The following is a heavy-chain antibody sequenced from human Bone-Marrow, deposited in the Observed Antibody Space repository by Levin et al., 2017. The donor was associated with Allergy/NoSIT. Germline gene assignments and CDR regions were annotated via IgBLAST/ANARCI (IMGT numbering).Heavy chain of an antibody. Sequence: ASVKVSCKASGGTFSSYAISWVRQAPGQGLEWMGGIIPIFGTANYAQKFQGRVTITADESTSTAYMELSSLRSEDTAVYYCARAPPGATTGDDAFDIWGQGTMVTVSS. D-gene: IGHD1-26*01. J-gene: IGHJ3*02. V-gene: IGHV1-69*13. CDR3: ARAPPGATTGDDAFDI. CDR1: GGTFSSYA. CDR2: IIPIFGTA.